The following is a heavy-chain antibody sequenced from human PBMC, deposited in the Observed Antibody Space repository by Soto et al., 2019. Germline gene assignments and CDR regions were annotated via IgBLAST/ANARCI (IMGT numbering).Heavy chain of an antibody. D-gene: IGHD3-22*01. CDR2: IVVGSGNT. V-gene: IGHV1-58*02. CDR1: GFTFTSSA. J-gene: IGHJ3*02. CDR3: AAGGPDYYDSSGPRAFDI. Sequence: ASVKVSCKASGFTFTSSAMQWVRQARGQRLEWIGWIVVGSGNTNYAQKFQERVTITRDMSTSTAYMELSSLRSEDMAVYYCAAGGPDYYDSSGPRAFDIWGQGTMVTVSS.